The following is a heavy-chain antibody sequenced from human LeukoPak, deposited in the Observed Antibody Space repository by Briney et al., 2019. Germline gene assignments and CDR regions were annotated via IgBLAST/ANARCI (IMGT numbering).Heavy chain of an antibody. CDR1: GGSFSAYY. CDR3: ARENYDFWSGTVYYFDY. J-gene: IGHJ4*02. D-gene: IGHD3-3*01. CDR2: INHSGST. Sequence: PSETLSLTCVAYGGSFSAYYWRWIRQPPGKELEWIAEINHSGSTNYNPSLKSRITISVATSKNQFSLRLSSVTAADTAVYYCARENYDFWSGTVYYFDYWGQGTLVTVSS. V-gene: IGHV4-34*01.